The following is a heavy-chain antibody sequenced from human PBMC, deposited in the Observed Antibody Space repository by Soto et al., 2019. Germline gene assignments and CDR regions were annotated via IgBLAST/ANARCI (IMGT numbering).Heavy chain of an antibody. Sequence: HTHALTCAIFGDSVFSNSAARNWIRHSPSRGLEWLGRTYSRCKWYNDYAVSVKSRITVKPDTSKNQFSLQLNSVAPEDTAVYCCSHLNASANYYFDRDVWGHATTVT. CDR2: TYSRCKWYN. J-gene: IGHJ6*02. V-gene: IGHV6-1*01. CDR3: SHLNASANYYFDRDV. CDR1: GDSVFSNSAA.